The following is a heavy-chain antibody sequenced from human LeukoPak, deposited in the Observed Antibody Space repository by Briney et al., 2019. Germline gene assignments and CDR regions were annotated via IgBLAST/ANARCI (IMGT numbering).Heavy chain of an antibody. CDR3: ARDWDSRNDYFDP. Sequence: GASVKVSFKASGYTFTSYGISWVRQAPGQGLEWMGWSSAHNDDTNYAETLQGRLTMTTDISTSPAYMELTSLRSDDTAVYYCARDWDSRNDYFDPWGQGTLVIVSS. J-gene: IGHJ4*02. V-gene: IGHV1-18*01. CDR2: SSAHNDDT. CDR1: GYTFTSYG. D-gene: IGHD1-1*01.